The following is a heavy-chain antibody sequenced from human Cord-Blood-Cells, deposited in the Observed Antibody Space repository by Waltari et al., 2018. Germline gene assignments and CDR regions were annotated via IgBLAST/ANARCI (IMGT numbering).Heavy chain of an antibody. Sequence: QVQLQQWGAGLLKPSETLSLTCAVHGGSFSGSYWCWIRQPPGKGLEWIGEINHSGSTNYNPSLKSRVTISVDTSKNQFSLKLSSVTAADTAVYYCARGRGWDIWGQGTMVTVSS. CDR3: ARGRGWDI. V-gene: IGHV4-34*01. CDR1: GGSFSGSY. CDR2: INHSGST. D-gene: IGHD2-15*01. J-gene: IGHJ3*02.